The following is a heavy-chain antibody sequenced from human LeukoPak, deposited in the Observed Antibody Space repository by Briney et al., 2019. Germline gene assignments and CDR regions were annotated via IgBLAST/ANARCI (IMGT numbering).Heavy chain of an antibody. CDR1: GGSISSGDYY. V-gene: IGHV4-30-4*02. CDR3: ARGGAARLHFQN. D-gene: IGHD6-6*01. J-gene: IGHJ1*01. Sequence: SETLSLTCTVSGGSISSGDYYWSWIRQPPGKGLEWIGYIYYSGSTYYNPSLKSRVTISVDTSKNQFSLNLNSVTAADTAVYYCARGGAARLHFQNWGQGTLVTVSS. CDR2: IYYSGST.